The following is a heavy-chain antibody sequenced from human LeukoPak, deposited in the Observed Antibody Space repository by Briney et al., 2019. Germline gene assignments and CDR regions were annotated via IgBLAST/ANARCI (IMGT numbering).Heavy chain of an antibody. CDR1: GFTFSSYS. J-gene: IGHJ4*02. Sequence: GGSLRLSCAASGFTFSSYSMNWVRQAPGKGLEWVSSISSSSSYIYYADSVKGRFTISRDNAKNSLYLQMNSLRAEDTAVYYCARVSGSGSYQLDYWGQGTLVTVSS. CDR2: ISSSSSYI. V-gene: IGHV3-21*01. D-gene: IGHD3-10*01. CDR3: ARVSGSGSYQLDY.